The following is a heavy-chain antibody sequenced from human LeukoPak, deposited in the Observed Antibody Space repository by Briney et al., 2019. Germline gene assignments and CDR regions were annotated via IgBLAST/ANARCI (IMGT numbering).Heavy chain of an antibody. CDR3: AKELRYYDSSGYYDDY. CDR1: GFTFSSYG. CDR2: IRYDGSKK. D-gene: IGHD3-22*01. V-gene: IGHV3-30*02. Sequence: GGSLRLSCAASGFTFSSYGMHWVRQAPGKGLEWVAFIRYDGSKKYYADSVKGRFTISRDNSKNTLYLQMNSLRAEDAAVYYCAKELRYYDSSGYYDDYWGQGTLVTVSS. J-gene: IGHJ4*02.